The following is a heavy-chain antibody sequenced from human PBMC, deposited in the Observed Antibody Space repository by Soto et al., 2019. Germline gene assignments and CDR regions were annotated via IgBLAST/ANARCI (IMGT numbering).Heavy chain of an antibody. CDR1: GDSISTVDYF. CDR2: IYKSATT. D-gene: IGHD2-8*01. CDR3: ARGRYCINGRCFPSCFDS. Sequence: SETLSLTCSVSGDSISTVDYFWAWIRQPPGQALEYIGYIYKSATTYYNPSFESRVAISLDTSKSQFSLNVTSVTAADTAVYFCARGRYCINGRCFPSCFDSCGQGTLVTV. J-gene: IGHJ5*01. V-gene: IGHV4-30-4*01.